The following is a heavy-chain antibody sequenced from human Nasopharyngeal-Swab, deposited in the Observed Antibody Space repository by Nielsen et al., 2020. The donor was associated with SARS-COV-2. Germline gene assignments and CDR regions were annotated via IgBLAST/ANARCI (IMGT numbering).Heavy chain of an antibody. J-gene: IGHJ5*02. V-gene: IGHV3-11*04. Sequence: GAFLKISCAASGITFSDYYMSWIRQAPGKGLEWVSYISSSGSTIYYAESVKGRFTISRDNAKNSLYLQMNSLRAEDTAVYYCARVGRRGNWFDPWGQGTLVTVSS. D-gene: IGHD3/OR15-3a*01. CDR3: ARVGRRGNWFDP. CDR2: ISSSGSTI. CDR1: GITFSDYY.